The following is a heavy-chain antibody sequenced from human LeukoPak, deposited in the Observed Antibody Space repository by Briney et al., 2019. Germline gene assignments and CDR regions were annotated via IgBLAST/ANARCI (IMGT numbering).Heavy chain of an antibody. CDR3: AHGLEGPYQLGAPYYFDY. CDR1: GFSLSTSGVG. J-gene: IGHJ4*02. V-gene: IGHV2-5*02. D-gene: IGHD7-27*01. Sequence: SGPTLVNPTQTLTLTCTFSGFSLSTSGVGVGWIRQPPGKALEWLALIYWDNEKRYSPSLKSRLTIPKDTSKTQVVLTMTNMDPVDTATYYCAHGLEGPYQLGAPYYFDYWGQGTLVTVSS. CDR2: IYWDNEK.